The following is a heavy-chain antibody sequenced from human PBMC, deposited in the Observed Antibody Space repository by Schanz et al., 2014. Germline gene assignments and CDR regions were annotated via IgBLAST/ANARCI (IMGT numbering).Heavy chain of an antibody. V-gene: IGHV1-2*06. D-gene: IGHD5-12*01. J-gene: IGHJ4*02. Sequence: QVQLVQSGAEVMKPGASVKVSCKASGYTFTGYYLHWVRQAPGQGLEWMGRINPTSGDTVYAQKFQGRVTMTRDTSVTTAYMELSRLRSDDTATYFCARARYTGYDCSGYWGQGTLLIVSS. CDR1: GYTFTGYY. CDR2: INPTSGDT. CDR3: ARARYTGYDCSGY.